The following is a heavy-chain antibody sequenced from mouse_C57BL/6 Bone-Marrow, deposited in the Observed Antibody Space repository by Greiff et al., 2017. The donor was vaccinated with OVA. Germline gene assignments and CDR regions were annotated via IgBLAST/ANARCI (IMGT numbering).Heavy chain of an antibody. D-gene: IGHD1-1*01. CDR2: ISNGGGST. V-gene: IGHV5-12*01. CDR1: GFTFSDYY. J-gene: IGHJ1*03. Sequence: EVKLVESGGGLVQPGGSLKLSCAASGFTFSDYYMYWVRQTPEKRLEWVAYISNGGGSTYYPDTVKGRFTISRDNAKNTLYLQMSRLKSEDTAMYYCARHPLYYCGSSYGLDVWGTGTTVTVSS. CDR3: ARHPLYYCGSSYGLDV.